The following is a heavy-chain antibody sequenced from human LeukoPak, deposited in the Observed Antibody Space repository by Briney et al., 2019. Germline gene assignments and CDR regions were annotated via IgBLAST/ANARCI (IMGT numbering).Heavy chain of an antibody. CDR1: GGSIGSYY. CDR3: ARDLPSYYFGSGNTFDP. V-gene: IGHV4-4*07. CDR2: IYYTGTT. D-gene: IGHD3-10*01. Sequence: SETLSLTCTVSGGSIGSYYWSWIRQPAGKGLGWNGRIYYTGTTDYNASLKGRVTMSVDTSKNQFSLKLTSLTAADSAVYYCARDLPSYYFGSGNTFDPWGQGTLVTVSS. J-gene: IGHJ5*02.